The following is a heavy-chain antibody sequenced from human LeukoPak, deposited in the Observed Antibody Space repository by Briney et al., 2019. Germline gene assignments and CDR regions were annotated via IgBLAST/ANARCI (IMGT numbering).Heavy chain of an antibody. D-gene: IGHD7-27*01. CDR1: GGTFSSYA. CDR3: ARDQYAWGDALDI. J-gene: IGHJ3*02. CDR2: IIPILGIA. V-gene: IGHV1-69*04. Sequence: ASVKVSCKASGGTFSSYAISWVRQAPGQGLEWMGRIIPILGIANYAPKFQGRVTITADKSTSTAYMELSSLRSEDTAVYYCARDQYAWGDALDIWGQGTMVTVSS.